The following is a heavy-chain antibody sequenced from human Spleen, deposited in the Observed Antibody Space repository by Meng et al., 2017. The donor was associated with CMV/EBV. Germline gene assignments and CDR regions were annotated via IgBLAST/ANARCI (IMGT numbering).Heavy chain of an antibody. CDR1: GGSVSSGGYY. V-gene: IGHV4-31*03. Sequence: QVHRQATGPGLVKPSQTLSLTCTGSGGSVSSGGYYWTWIRQHPGKGLEWFGHIYYSGSTFYNPSLKRRVIISIDTSKNQFSLNLRSVTAADTAVYYCARVSSGWDYFDYWGQGTLVTVSS. CDR3: ARVSSGWDYFDY. D-gene: IGHD6-19*01. CDR2: IYYSGST. J-gene: IGHJ4*02.